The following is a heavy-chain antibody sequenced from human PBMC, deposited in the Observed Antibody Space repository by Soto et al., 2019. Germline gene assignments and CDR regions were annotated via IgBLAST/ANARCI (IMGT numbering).Heavy chain of an antibody. CDR2: IYYTGST. CDR3: ARDGGYYGWGTRTRTSSGMDV. D-gene: IGHD3-10*01. Sequence: TLSLTCPVSGGSISSGNYHWSWIRQHPGKGLEWLGYIYYTGSTYYNPSLKSRVTISSDTSKNQFALRLSSVTAADTAVYYCARDGGYYGWGTRTRTSSGMDVWGRGTKVTASS. J-gene: IGHJ6*02. V-gene: IGHV4-31*03. CDR1: GGSISSGNYH.